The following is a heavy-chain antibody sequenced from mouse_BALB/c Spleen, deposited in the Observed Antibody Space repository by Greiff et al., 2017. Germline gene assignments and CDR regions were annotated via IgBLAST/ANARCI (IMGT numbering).Heavy chain of an antibody. D-gene: IGHD2-1*01. CDR1: GFSLTSYG. J-gene: IGHJ4*01. Sequence: QVQLQQSGPGLVQPSQSLSITCTVSGFSLTSYGVHWVRQSPGKGLEWLGVIWSGGSTDYNAAFISRLSISKDNSKSQVFFKMNSLQANDTAIYYCARKGNSTYTMGYRGEEASETVSS. CDR3: ARKGNSTYTMGY. CDR2: IWSGGST. V-gene: IGHV2-2*02.